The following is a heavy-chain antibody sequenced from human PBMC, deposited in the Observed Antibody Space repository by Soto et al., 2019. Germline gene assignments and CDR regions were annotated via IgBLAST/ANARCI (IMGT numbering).Heavy chain of an antibody. CDR3: ATQEVGGTYVYTFDP. D-gene: IGHD6-19*01. J-gene: IGHJ5*02. CDR2: IYYSGST. V-gene: IGHV4-59*05. Sequence: SETLSLTCTVSGGSISSYYWGWIRQPPGKGLEWIGSIYYSGSTDYNPSLKSRVTISVDTSKNQFSLKLSSVTAADTAVYYCATQEVGGTYVYTFDPWGQGTLVTVSS. CDR1: GGSISSYY.